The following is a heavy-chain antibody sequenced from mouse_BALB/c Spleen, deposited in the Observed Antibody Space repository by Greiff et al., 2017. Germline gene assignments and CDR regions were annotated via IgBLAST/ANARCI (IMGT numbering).Heavy chain of an antibody. D-gene: IGHD2-4*01. V-gene: IGHV2-6-5*01. CDR3: AKHATMITKDYAMDY. Sequence: VKVVESGPGLVAPSQSLSITCTVSGFSLTDYGVSWIRQPPGKGLEWLGVIWGGGSTYYNSALKSRLSISKDNSKSQVFLKMNSLQTDDTAMYYCAKHATMITKDYAMDYWGQGTSVTVSS. CDR1: GFSLTDYG. J-gene: IGHJ4*01. CDR2: IWGGGST.